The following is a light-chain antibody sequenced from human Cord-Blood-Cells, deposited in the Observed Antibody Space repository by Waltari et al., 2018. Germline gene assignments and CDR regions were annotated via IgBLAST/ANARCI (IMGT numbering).Light chain of an antibody. Sequence: QSALTQPRSVSGSPGPSVTISCPGTSSVVGGYNTVSWYQQHPGKAPKLMIYDVSKRPSGVPDRFSGSKSGNTASLTISGLQAEDEADYYCCSYAGSYTVVFGGGTKLTVL. J-gene: IGLJ2*01. CDR3: CSYAGSYTVV. V-gene: IGLV2-11*01. CDR1: SSVVGGYNT. CDR2: DVS.